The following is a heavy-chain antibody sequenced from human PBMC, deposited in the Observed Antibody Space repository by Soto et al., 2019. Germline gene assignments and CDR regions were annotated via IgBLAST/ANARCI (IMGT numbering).Heavy chain of an antibody. Sequence: GGSLRLSCAASGFTFSDYYMSWIRQAPGKGLEWVSYISSSGSTIYYADSVKGRFTISRDNAKNSLYLQMNSLRAEDTAVYYCASGGDYGDYSPPFQHWGQGTLVTVSS. CDR2: ISSSGSTI. CDR3: ASGGDYGDYSPPFQH. CDR1: GFTFSDYY. V-gene: IGHV3-11*01. D-gene: IGHD4-17*01. J-gene: IGHJ1*01.